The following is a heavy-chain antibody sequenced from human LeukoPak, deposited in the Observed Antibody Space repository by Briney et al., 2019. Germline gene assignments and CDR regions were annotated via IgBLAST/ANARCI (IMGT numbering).Heavy chain of an antibody. D-gene: IGHD5-12*01. CDR3: ARDGYEREGYFDY. J-gene: IGHJ4*02. CDR2: INSDGINT. CDR1: GFTFSNYW. V-gene: IGHV3-74*01. Sequence: GGSLRLSCAASGFTFSNYWMHWVRQAPGKGLVWVSRINSDGINTSYADSVKGRFTISRDNAKNTLNLQMNSLRAEDTAVYYCARDGYEREGYFDYWGQGTLVTVSS.